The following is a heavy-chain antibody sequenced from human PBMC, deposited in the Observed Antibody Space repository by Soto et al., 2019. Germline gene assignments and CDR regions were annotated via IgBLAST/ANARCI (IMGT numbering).Heavy chain of an antibody. D-gene: IGHD2-15*01. CDR1: GFTFSSYS. J-gene: IGHJ4*02. V-gene: IGHV3-21*01. CDR3: ARDSGVVSYFDY. Sequence: PGGSLRLSCAASGFTFSSYSMNWVRQAPGKGLEWVSSISSSSSYIYYADSVKGRFTISRDNAKNSLYLQMNSLRAEDTAVYYCARDSGVVSYFDYWGQGTLVTVSS. CDR2: ISSSSSYI.